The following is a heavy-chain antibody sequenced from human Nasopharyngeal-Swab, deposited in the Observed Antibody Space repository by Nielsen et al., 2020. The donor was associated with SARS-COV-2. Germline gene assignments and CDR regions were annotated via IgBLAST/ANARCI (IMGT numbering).Heavy chain of an antibody. J-gene: IGHJ6*03. CDR2: IWHDGSTK. D-gene: IGHD2/OR15-2a*01. CDR3: ARDGSTIRRGPDYYYYYMDL. Sequence: WIRQPPGKGLEWVAVIWHDGSTKYYADSVKARFTVSRDNSKNRLYLQMNSLRAEDMAVYFCARDGSTIRRGPDYYYYYMDLWGKGTTVTVSS. V-gene: IGHV3-33*01.